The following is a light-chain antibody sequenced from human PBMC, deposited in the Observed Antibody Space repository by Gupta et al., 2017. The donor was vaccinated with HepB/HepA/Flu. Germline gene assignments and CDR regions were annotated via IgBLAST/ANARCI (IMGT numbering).Light chain of an antibody. J-gene: IGLJ3*02. Sequence: QSVLMQPPAVSAPPGQKVAISCAGSTANMGNSDVSWYQHPPGTAPNLLIYEDNKRPAAIPDRCSGSKSGTSAALGITGLQTGDEADYYCATGDSSRRGVFGGGTKLTVL. CDR3: ATGDSSRRGV. CDR1: TANMGNSD. V-gene: IGLV1-51*02. CDR2: EDN.